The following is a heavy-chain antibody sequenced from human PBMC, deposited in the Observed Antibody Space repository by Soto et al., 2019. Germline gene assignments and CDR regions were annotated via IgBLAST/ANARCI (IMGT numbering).Heavy chain of an antibody. V-gene: IGHV3-30*18. CDR1: GFTFSSYG. D-gene: IGHD2-21*02. Sequence: GGSLRLSCAASGFTFSSYGMHWVRQAPGNGLEWVAVISYDGSNKYYADSVKGRFTISRDNSKNTLYLQMNSLRAEDTAVYYCAKDIGVVTPSRYYYYGMDVWGQGTTVTVSS. J-gene: IGHJ6*02. CDR2: ISYDGSNK. CDR3: AKDIGVVTPSRYYYYGMDV.